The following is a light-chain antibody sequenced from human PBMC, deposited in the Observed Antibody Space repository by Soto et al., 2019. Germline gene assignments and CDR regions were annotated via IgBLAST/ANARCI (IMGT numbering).Light chain of an antibody. CDR3: QQSYSTFFT. Sequence: DIQMTQSPSSLSASVGDRVTITCRAGETISTLLNWYQQKPGKAPKLLIYAASSLQSGVPSRFSGSGSGTDFTLTISSLQREDFATYYCQQSYSTFFTFGPGTKVDIK. V-gene: IGKV1-39*01. CDR2: AAS. J-gene: IGKJ3*01. CDR1: ETISTL.